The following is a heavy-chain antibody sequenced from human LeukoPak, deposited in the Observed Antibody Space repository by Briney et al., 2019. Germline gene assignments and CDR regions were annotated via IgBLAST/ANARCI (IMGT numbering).Heavy chain of an antibody. J-gene: IGHJ5*02. CDR3: ARGRIQLWSNWFDP. V-gene: IGHV1-69*05. Sequence: IPIFGTANYAQNFQGRVTITTDESTSTAYMELSSLRSEDTAVYYCARGRIQLWSNWFDPWGQGTLVTVSS. D-gene: IGHD5-18*01. CDR2: IPIFGTA.